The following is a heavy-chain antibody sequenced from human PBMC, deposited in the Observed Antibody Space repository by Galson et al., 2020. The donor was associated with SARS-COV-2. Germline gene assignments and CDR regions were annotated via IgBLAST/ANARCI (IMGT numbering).Heavy chain of an antibody. J-gene: IGHJ2*01. D-gene: IGHD1-26*01. CDR3: ATASGSSVYWYFDL. CDR2: ITSSGDTT. V-gene: IGHV3-23*01. CDR1: GFTFANYA. Sequence: GESLKISCAASGFTFANYAMSWVRQAPGNGLEWVSAITSSGDTTYYADSVKGRFTISRDNSKNTLYLQMDSLRADDTAVYYCATASGSSVYWYFDLWGRGTQVTVSS.